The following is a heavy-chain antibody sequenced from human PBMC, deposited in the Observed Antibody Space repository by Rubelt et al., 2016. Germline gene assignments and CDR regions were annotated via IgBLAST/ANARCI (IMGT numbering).Heavy chain of an antibody. CDR2: IYYSGST. J-gene: IGHJ4*02. D-gene: IGHD3-16*01. V-gene: IGHV4-39*01. CDR1: GGSISSSSYY. Sequence: QLQLEESGPGLVKPSETLSLTCTVSGGSISSSSYYWGWIRQPPGKGLEWIGGIYYSGSTYYNTSHKSRVTISVDTSKNQFALKLSSGTAADTTVYYCVRGGTIRTFDHWGQGTLVTVSS. CDR3: VRGGTIRTFDH.